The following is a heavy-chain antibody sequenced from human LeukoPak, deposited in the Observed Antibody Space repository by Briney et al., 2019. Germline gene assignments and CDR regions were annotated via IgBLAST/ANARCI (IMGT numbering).Heavy chain of an antibody. CDR1: GFTFSSYG. CDR2: IWYDGSNK. D-gene: IGHD3-10*01. J-gene: IGHJ6*02. Sequence: PGRSLRLSCAASGFTFSSYGMHWVRQAPGKGLEWVAVIWYDGSNKYYADSVKGRFTISRDNSKNTLYLQMNSLRAEDTAVYYCARDLSYGPGSPVLQRRNYYYGMDVWGQGTTVTVSS. CDR3: ARDLSYGPGSPVLQRRNYYYGMDV. V-gene: IGHV3-33*01.